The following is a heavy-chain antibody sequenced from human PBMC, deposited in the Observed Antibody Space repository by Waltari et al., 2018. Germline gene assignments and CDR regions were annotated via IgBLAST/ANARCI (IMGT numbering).Heavy chain of an antibody. Sequence: QVQLVESGGGVVQPGRSLSLSWAASGFTFSSYAMHWVRQAPGKGLEWVAVISYDGSNKYYADAVKGRFTISRDNSKNTLYLQMNSLRAEDTAVYYCARSLYYGGLFDYWGQGTLVTVSS. CDR2: ISYDGSNK. D-gene: IGHD4-17*01. CDR1: GFTFSSYA. V-gene: IGHV3-30*01. J-gene: IGHJ4*02. CDR3: ARSLYYGGLFDY.